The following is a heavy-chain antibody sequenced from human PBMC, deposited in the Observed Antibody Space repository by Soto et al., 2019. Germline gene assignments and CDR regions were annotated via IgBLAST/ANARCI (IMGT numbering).Heavy chain of an antibody. CDR2: IYWDDDK. CDR3: AHLLAYTSAGY. Sequence: GATLGEPPQTLTLACTVFGVSLSTSGGGGGWVRQPPGKALEWLALIYWDDDKRYSPSLKSRLTITKDTSKNQVVLTMTNMDPVDTATYYCAHLLAYTSAGYWGQGTLVTVSS. D-gene: IGHD6-19*01. J-gene: IGHJ4*02. CDR1: GVSLSTSGGG. V-gene: IGHV2-5*02.